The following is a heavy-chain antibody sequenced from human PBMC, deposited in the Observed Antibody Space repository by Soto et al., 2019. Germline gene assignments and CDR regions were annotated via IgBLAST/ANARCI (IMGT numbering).Heavy chain of an antibody. CDR3: VRTSHYGSGTWNFDY. D-gene: IGHD3-10*01. J-gene: IGHJ4*02. Sequence: RGSLGLSCAASGFTLSDHYMDWVRQAPGKGLEWVGRTRNKANSYTTEYAASVKGRFIVSSDDSMNSLYLQMNSLKTEDTAMYYCVRTSHYGSGTWNFDYWGQGTLVTVSS. V-gene: IGHV3-72*01. CDR2: TRNKANSYTT. CDR1: GFTLSDHY.